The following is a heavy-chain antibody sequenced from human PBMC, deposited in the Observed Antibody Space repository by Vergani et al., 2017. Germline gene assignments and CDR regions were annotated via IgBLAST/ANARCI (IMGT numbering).Heavy chain of an antibody. V-gene: IGHV4-34*01. CDR1: GGSFSGYY. D-gene: IGHD4-11*01. CDR3: ARVGKRKRLPVYYFDY. Sequence: QVQLQQWGAGLLKPSETLSLTCAVYGGSFSGYYWSWIRQPPGKGLEWIGEINHSGSTNYKPSLKLRFTISVNTSKNQFSLRLSSVTAADTAVYYCARVGKRKRLPVYYFDYWGQGTLVTVSS. CDR2: INHSGST. J-gene: IGHJ4*02.